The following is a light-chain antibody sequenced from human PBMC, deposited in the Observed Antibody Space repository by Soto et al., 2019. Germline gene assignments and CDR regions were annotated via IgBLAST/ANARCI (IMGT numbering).Light chain of an antibody. CDR3: QSYDSSLSGVV. CDR2: GNS. J-gene: IGLJ2*01. CDR1: SSNIGAGYD. Sequence: QSALTQPPSVSGAPGQRVTISCTGSSSNIGAGYDVHWYQQLPGTAPKLLIYGNSNRPSGVPDRFSGSKSGTSASLAITGLQAEGEADYYCQSYDSSLSGVVFGGGTKVTVL. V-gene: IGLV1-40*01.